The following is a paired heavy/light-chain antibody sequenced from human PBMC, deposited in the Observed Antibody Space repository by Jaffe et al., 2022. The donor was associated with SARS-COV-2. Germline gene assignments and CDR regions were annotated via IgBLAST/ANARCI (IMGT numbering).Light chain of an antibody. V-gene: IGKV6-21*02. J-gene: IGKJ4*01. CDR1: EGIGNY. Sequence: VMTQSPAFLSVTPGEKVTITCQASEGIGNYLYWYQQKPDQAPKLLIKYASQSISGVPSRFSGSGSGTDFTFTISSLEAEDAATYYCQQGIKYLTFGGGTKVEIK. CDR3: QQGIKYLT. CDR2: YAS.
Heavy chain of an antibody. CDR2: IKEDGSEK. J-gene: IGHJ4*02. Sequence: EVQLVESGENLVQPGGSLRLSCAASGFTFSSYWMSWVRQAPGKGLEWVANIKEDGSEKSYVDSVKGRFTISRDNAKNSLYLQMNSLRAEDTAVYYCARVRDAYNLLDYWGQGTLVTVSS. CDR3: ARVRDAYNLLDY. CDR1: GFTFSSYW. V-gene: IGHV3-7*01. D-gene: IGHD1-1*01.